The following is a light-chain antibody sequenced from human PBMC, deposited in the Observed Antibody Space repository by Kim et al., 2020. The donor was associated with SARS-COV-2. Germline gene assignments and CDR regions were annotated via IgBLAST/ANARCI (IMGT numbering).Light chain of an antibody. J-gene: IGKJ2*01. CDR2: MAS. Sequence: GPSGDSVTITGRASQMICTWLASDQRKAGKAPNLLNYMASTVESDVTPRFSGSGSGAEFNLTINSLRPDDIATYSCQHHSRFPYTFGRETKLEI. CDR3: QHHSRFPYT. CDR1: QMICTW. V-gene: IGKV1-5*03.